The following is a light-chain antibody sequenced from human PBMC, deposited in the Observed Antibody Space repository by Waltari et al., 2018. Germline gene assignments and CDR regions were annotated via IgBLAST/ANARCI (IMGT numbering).Light chain of an antibody. V-gene: IGKV1-39*01. CDR1: QSISSY. Sequence: DIQMTQSPSSLSASVGDRVTITCRASQSISSYLNWYQQKPGKAPKLLIYAASSLQSWFPSRFSGSGSGTDFTLTISSLQPEDFATYYCQQSYSTPSTFGPGTKVDIK. J-gene: IGKJ3*01. CDR2: AAS. CDR3: QQSYSTPST.